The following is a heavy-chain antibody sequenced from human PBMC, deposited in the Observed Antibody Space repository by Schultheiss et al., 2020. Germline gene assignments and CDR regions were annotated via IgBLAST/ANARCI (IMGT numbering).Heavy chain of an antibody. J-gene: IGHJ4*02. D-gene: IGHD3-22*01. V-gene: IGHV3-64*01. CDR2: ISSNGGST. Sequence: VGSLRLSCAASGFTFSSYAMHWVRQAPGKGLEYVSAISSNGGSTYYANSVKGRFTISRDNSKNTLYLQMGSLRAEDMAVYYCAREGLGYWGQGTLVTVSS. CDR1: GFTFSSYA. CDR3: AREGLGY.